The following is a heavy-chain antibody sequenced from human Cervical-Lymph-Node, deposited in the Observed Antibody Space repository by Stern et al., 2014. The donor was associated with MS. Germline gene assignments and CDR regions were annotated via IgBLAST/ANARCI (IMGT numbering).Heavy chain of an antibody. V-gene: IGHV1-69*01. Sequence: VHLVESGAEVKKPGSSVKVSCKASGGTFSSYAISWVRQPPGKGLEWMGGIIHILGTANYAQKSPGRVTTTADESTSTAYMELSSLRSEDPAVYYCARRSNGYNPKYWGQGTLVTVSS. J-gene: IGHJ4*02. CDR3: ARRSNGYNPKY. CDR2: IIHILGTA. D-gene: IGHD5-24*01. CDR1: GGTFSSYA.